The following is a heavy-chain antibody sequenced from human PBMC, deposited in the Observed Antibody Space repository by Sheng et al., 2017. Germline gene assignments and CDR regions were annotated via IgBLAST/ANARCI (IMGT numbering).Heavy chain of an antibody. V-gene: IGHV4-39*07. Sequence: QLQLQESGPGLVKPSGTLSLTCTVSGGSIRNSEYCWGWIRQSPGEGLEWIGSIYDSGRTFYSPSLRSRVTISVDTSKNQFSLTLSSVTAADTAVYFCTRDPNVWGQGVLVAVSS. J-gene: IGHJ4*02. CDR2: IYDSGRT. CDR3: TRDPNV. CDR1: GGSIRNSEYC.